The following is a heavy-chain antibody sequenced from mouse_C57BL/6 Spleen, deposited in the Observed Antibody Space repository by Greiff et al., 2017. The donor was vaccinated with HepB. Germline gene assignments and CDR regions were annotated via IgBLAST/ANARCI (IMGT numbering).Heavy chain of an antibody. CDR3: ARSGNYYGSDYAMDY. CDR2: IYPRSGNT. J-gene: IGHJ4*01. D-gene: IGHD1-1*01. Sequence: QVHVKQSGAELARPGASVKLSCKASGYTFTSYGISWVKQRTGQGLEWIGEIYPRSGNTYYNEKFKGKATLTADKSSSTAYMELRSLTSEDSAVYFCARSGNYYGSDYAMDYWGQGTSVTVSS. V-gene: IGHV1-81*01. CDR1: GYTFTSYG.